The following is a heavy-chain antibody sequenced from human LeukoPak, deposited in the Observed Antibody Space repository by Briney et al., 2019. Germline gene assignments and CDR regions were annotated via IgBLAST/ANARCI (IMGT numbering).Heavy chain of an antibody. CDR3: ARDITGTTGY. Sequence: TGGSLRLSCAASGFTFSSYSMNWVRQAPGKGLEWVSSISSSSSYIYYADSVKGRFTISRDNAKNSLYLQMNSLRAEDTAVYYCARDITGTTGYWGQGTLVTVSS. J-gene: IGHJ4*02. V-gene: IGHV3-21*01. D-gene: IGHD1-20*01. CDR1: GFTFSSYS. CDR2: ISSSSSYI.